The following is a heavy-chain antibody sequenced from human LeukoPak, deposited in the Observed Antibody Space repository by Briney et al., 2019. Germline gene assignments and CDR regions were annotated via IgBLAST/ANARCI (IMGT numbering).Heavy chain of an antibody. Sequence: ASVKVSCKASGYTFTSYGISWVRQVPGQGLEWMGWISAYNGNTNYAQKLQGRVTMTTDTSTTTGYMELRSLRSDDTAVYYCAVMLYGSGPYYWGQGTLVTVSS. CDR2: ISAYNGNT. D-gene: IGHD3-10*01. J-gene: IGHJ4*02. CDR1: GYTFTSYG. V-gene: IGHV1-18*01. CDR3: AVMLYGSGPYY.